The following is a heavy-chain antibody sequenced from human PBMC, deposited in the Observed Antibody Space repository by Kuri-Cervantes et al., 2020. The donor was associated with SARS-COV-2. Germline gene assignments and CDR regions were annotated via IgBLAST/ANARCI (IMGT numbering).Heavy chain of an antibody. CDR1: GFTLSSYP. Sequence: GESLKISCAASGFTLSSYPMTWVRQAPGKGLEWVSGISGSGGTTNYADSVKGRFTISRDNSKNTLYLQMNNLRGEDTAVYFCARGRVGVQNFWGQEPWSPAPQ. CDR3: ARGRVGVQNF. D-gene: IGHD2-21*01. V-gene: IGHV3-23*01. CDR2: ISGSGGTT. J-gene: IGHJ4*01.